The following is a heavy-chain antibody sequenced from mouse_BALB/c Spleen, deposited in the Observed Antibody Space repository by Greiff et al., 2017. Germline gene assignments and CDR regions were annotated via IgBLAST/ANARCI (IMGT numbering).Heavy chain of an antibody. CDR3: AREGRVPFAY. Sequence: EVQLVESGGGLVKPGGSLKLSCAASGFTFSSYAMSWVRQTPEKRLEWVASISSGGSTYYPDSVKGRFTISRDNARNILYLQMSSLRSEDTAMYYCAREGRVPFAYWGQGTLVTVSA. CDR1: GFTFSSYA. CDR2: ISSGGST. J-gene: IGHJ3*01. V-gene: IGHV5-6-5*01.